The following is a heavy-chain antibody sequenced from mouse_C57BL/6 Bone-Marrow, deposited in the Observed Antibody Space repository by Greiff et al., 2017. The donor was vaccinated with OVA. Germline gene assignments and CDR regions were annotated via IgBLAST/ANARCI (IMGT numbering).Heavy chain of an antibody. J-gene: IGHJ4*01. CDR2: INYDGSST. V-gene: IGHV5-16*01. CDR1: GFTFSDYY. CDR3: ARVGDGYYGYAMDY. Sequence: EVHLVESEGGLVQPGSSMKLSCTASGFTFSDYYMAWVRQVPEKGLEWVANINYDGSSTYYLDSLKSRFIISRDNAKNILYLQMSSLKSEDTATYYCARVGDGYYGYAMDYWGQGTSVTVSS. D-gene: IGHD2-3*01.